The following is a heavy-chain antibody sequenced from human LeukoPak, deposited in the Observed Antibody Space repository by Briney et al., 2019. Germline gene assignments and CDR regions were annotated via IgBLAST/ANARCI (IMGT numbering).Heavy chain of an antibody. V-gene: IGHV1-24*01. J-gene: IGHJ4*02. CDR2: FDPEDGET. CDR1: GYTLTELS. CDR3: ARDDCSGGSCYSDWFDY. D-gene: IGHD2-15*01. Sequence: GASVKVSCKVSGYTLTELSMHWVRQAPGKGLEWMGGFDPEDGETIYAQKFQGRVTMTEDTSTDTAYMELSSLGSEDTAVYYCARDDCSGGSCYSDWFDYWGQGTLVTVSS.